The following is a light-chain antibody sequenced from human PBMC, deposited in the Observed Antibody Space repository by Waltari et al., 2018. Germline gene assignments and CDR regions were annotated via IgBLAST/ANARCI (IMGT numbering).Light chain of an antibody. CDR1: GSGGS. V-gene: IGLV2-8*01. CDR2: EVS. CDR3: SSDAVSNNFYD. J-gene: IGLJ1*01. Sequence: QSALTQPPSASGSPGQSVTISCTGTGSGGSVSWYQQLPGKAPKLLIYEVSKRPSGVPDRFSGSESGNTASLTVSGLQAEDEGDYYCSSDAVSNNFYDFGSGTKVTVL.